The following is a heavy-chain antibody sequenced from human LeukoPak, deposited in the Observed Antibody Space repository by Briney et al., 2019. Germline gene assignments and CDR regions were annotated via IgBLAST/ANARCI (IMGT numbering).Heavy chain of an antibody. D-gene: IGHD3-22*01. Sequence: ASVKVSCKASGYTFTGYYMHWVRRAPGQGLEWMGWINPNSGGTNYPQKFQGRVTMTRDTSISTAYMELSRLRSDDTAVYYCARFGYYDSSGYYLFDYWGQGTLVTVSS. CDR2: INPNSGGT. CDR3: ARFGYYDSSGYYLFDY. J-gene: IGHJ4*02. V-gene: IGHV1-2*02. CDR1: GYTFTGYY.